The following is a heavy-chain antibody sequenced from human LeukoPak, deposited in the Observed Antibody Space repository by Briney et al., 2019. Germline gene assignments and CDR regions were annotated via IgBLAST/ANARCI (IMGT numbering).Heavy chain of an antibody. CDR3: ARLGSSWYIYFDY. CDR2: IYYSGST. Sequence: SETLSLTCTVSGGSISSYYCSWIRQPPGKGLEWIGYIYYSGSTNYNPSLKSRVTISVDTSKNQFSLKLSSVTAADTAVYYCARLGSSWYIYFDYWGQGPLVTVSS. D-gene: IGHD6-13*01. V-gene: IGHV4-59*08. CDR1: GGSISSYY. J-gene: IGHJ4*02.